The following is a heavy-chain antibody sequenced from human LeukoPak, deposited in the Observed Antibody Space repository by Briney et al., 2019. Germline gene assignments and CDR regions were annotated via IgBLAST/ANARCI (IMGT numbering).Heavy chain of an antibody. CDR2: IYQSGTT. CDR3: ARNLGAVVTPGWAYDI. Sequence: SQTLSLTCTISGDSISSAFYYWSWIRQHPGKGLEWIGYIYQSGTTYCNPSLKTRVTMSLDTSRNQFSLKLYSVTAADTAMYYCARNLGAVVTPGWAYDIWGQGTMVTVSS. J-gene: IGHJ3*02. V-gene: IGHV4-31*03. CDR1: GDSISSAFYY. D-gene: IGHD4-23*01.